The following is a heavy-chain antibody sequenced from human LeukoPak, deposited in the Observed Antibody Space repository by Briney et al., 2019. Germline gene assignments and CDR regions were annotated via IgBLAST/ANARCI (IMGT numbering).Heavy chain of an antibody. CDR1: GFTFSSYA. CDR2: ISYDGSNK. V-gene: IGHV3-30-3*01. J-gene: IGHJ5*02. Sequence: PGRSLRLSCAASGFTFSSYAMHWVRQAPGKGLEWVAVISYDGSNKYYADSVKVRFTISRDNSKNTLYLQTNSLRAEDTAVYYCARAVVPAANNWFDPWGQGTLVTVSS. CDR3: ARAVVPAANNWFDP. D-gene: IGHD2-2*01.